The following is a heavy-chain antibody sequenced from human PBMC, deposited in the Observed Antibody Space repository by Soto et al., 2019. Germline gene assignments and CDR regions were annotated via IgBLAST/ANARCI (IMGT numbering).Heavy chain of an antibody. Sequence: VQLLESGGGLVQPGGSLRLSCVASGFTFSSYAMSWVRQAPGQRLEWVATFSGGRDTTWHADSVKGRFTVSRDSSKNTLSLQMNRLRPEDTALYYCAKATSATCTGSICYSVDYWGQGTLVNVSS. V-gene: IGHV3-23*01. D-gene: IGHD2-21*01. CDR2: FSGGRDTT. CDR3: AKATSATCTGSICYSVDY. CDR1: GFTFSSYA. J-gene: IGHJ4*02.